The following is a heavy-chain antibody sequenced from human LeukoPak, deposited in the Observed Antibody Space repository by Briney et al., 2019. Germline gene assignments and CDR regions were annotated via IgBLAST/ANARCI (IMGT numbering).Heavy chain of an antibody. CDR2: ISGSGGST. Sequence: SGGSLRLSCAASGFTFSSYAMSWVRQAPGKGLEWVSAISGSGGSTYYADSVKGRFTISRDNSKNTLYLQMNSLRAEDTAVYYCATRRWLQSHFDYWGQGTLVTVSS. CDR1: GFTFSSYA. D-gene: IGHD5-24*01. CDR3: ATRRWLQSHFDY. V-gene: IGHV3-23*01. J-gene: IGHJ4*02.